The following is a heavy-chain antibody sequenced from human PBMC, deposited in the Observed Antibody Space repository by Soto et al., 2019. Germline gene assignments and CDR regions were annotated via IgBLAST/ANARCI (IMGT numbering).Heavy chain of an antibody. V-gene: IGHV3-23*01. J-gene: IGHJ3*02. Sequence: GGSLRLSCAASGFTFSSYAMSWVRQAPGKGLEWVSAISGSGGSTYYADSVKGRFTISREYSKNTLYLQMNSLRAEDTAVYYCATKQYQLLSDAFDIWGQGTMVTVSS. CDR1: GFTFSSYA. CDR2: ISGSGGST. D-gene: IGHD2-2*01. CDR3: ATKQYQLLSDAFDI.